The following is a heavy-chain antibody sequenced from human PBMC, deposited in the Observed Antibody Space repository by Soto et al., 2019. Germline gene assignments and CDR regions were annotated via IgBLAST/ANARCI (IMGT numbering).Heavy chain of an antibody. Sequence: GGSLRLSCAASGFTFSSYAMSWVRQAPGKGLEWVSAISGSGGSTYYADSVKGRFTISRDNSKNTLYLQMNSLRAEDTAVYYCAKDLSDILIKLDGLDYWGQGTLVTVSS. CDR3: AKDLSDILIKLDGLDY. V-gene: IGHV3-23*01. CDR2: ISGSGGST. D-gene: IGHD3-9*01. CDR1: GFTFSSYA. J-gene: IGHJ4*02.